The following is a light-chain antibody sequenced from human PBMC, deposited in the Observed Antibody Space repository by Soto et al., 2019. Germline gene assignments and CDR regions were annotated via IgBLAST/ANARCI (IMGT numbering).Light chain of an antibody. Sequence: IVLTQSPGTLSLSPGERATLSGKTSQSRGSNFLAWYQHKPGQAPRLLIYASSNRATGFPDRFSGSASGADFTLTISSLQPDDFATYYCQQYNSYSWTFGQGTKVDIK. V-gene: IGKV3-20*01. CDR3: QQYNSYSWT. CDR2: ASS. CDR1: QSRGSNF. J-gene: IGKJ1*01.